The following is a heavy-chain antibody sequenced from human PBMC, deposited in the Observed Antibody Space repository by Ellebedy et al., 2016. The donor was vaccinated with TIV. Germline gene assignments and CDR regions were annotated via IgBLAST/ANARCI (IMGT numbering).Heavy chain of an antibody. CDR3: ARSSGFGELLNFDY. CDR1: GYTFTGYY. Sequence: ASVKVSXXASGYTFTGYYMHWVRQAPGQGLEWMGWINPNSGGTNYAQKFQGWVTMTRDTSISTAYMELSRLRSDDTAVYYCARSSGFGELLNFDYWGQGTLVTVSS. J-gene: IGHJ4*02. V-gene: IGHV1-2*04. D-gene: IGHD3-10*01. CDR2: INPNSGGT.